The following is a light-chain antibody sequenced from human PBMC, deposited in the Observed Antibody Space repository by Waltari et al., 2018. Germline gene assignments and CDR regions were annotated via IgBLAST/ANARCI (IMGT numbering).Light chain of an antibody. Sequence: EIVLTQSPATLSVSPGERATLSYRARQSISSNLAWYRQKPGQAHSLLISGASTRATGISARFSGSGSGTEFTLTISSMQSEDFAIYYCQQYNNWLYTFGQGTKLEIK. V-gene: IGKV3-15*01. CDR2: GAS. CDR3: QQYNNWLYT. J-gene: IGKJ2*01. CDR1: QSISSN.